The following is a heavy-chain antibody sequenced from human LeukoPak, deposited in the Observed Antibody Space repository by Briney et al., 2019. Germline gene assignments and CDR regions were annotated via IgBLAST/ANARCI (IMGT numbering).Heavy chain of an antibody. Sequence: SETLSLTCTVSGGSISSYYWSWIRGPPGKGLEWIGYIYYSGSTNYNPSLKSRVTISVDTSKNQFSLKLSSVTAADTAVYYCARDRGDGYNYFGYWGQGTLVTVSS. V-gene: IGHV4-59*13. CDR2: IYYSGST. D-gene: IGHD5-24*01. CDR1: GGSISSYY. CDR3: ARDRGDGYNYFGY. J-gene: IGHJ4*02.